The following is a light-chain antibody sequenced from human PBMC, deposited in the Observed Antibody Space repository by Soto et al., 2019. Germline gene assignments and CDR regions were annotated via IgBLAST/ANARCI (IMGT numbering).Light chain of an antibody. J-gene: IGKJ5*01. V-gene: IGKV3D-20*02. CDR1: QSVSSNF. CDR3: QQRSNWPPLT. CDR2: DAS. Sequence: EIVLTQSPGTLSLSPGERGTLSCRASQSVSSNFLAWYQQKPGQAPRLLIFDASTRATGIPDRFTGRGSGTDFTLTISRLEPEDFAVYYCQQRSNWPPLTFGQGTRLEIK.